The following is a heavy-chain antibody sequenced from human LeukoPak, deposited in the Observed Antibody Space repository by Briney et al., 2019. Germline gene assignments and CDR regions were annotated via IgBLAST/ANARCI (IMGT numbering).Heavy chain of an antibody. V-gene: IGHV1-18*01. CDR1: GYTFTSYG. CDR2: ISAYNGNT. Sequence: ASVKVSCKASGYTFTSYGISWVRQAPGQGLEWMGWISAYNGNTNYAQKLQGRVTMTTDTSTSTAYMELRSLRSDDTAVYYCATNLIPYSGGTNDYWGQGTLVTVSS. CDR3: ATNLIPYSGGTNDY. J-gene: IGHJ4*02. D-gene: IGHD6-19*01.